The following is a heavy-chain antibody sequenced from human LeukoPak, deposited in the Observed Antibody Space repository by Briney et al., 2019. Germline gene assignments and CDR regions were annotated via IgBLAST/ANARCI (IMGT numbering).Heavy chain of an antibody. CDR2: IIPIFGTA. CDR3: ARAAIAVAGSSWHYSYYYMDV. J-gene: IGHJ6*03. CDR1: GGTFSSYA. V-gene: IGHV1-69*05. Sequence: SVKVSCKASGGTFSSYAISWVRQAPGQGLEWMGGIIPIFGTANYAQKFQGRVTITTDESTSTAYMELSSLRSEDTAVYYCARAAIAVAGSSWHYSYYYMDVWGKGTTVTVSS. D-gene: IGHD6-19*01.